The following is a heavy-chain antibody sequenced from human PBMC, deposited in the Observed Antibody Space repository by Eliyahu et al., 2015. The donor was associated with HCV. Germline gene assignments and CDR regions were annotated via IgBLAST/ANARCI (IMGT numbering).Heavy chain of an antibody. J-gene: IGHJ4*02. D-gene: IGHD6-19*01. Sequence: QLQLQESGPGLVKPSETLSLTCTVSGGSIXSSIYSWAWXRQPPGKGLEWIGSIXYSGSTYYNPSLKGRVTISVDTSKNQFSLKLSSVTAADTAVYYCARHSPDYSSGWFNWGQGTLVTVSS. V-gene: IGHV4-39*01. CDR2: IXYSGST. CDR1: GGSIXSSIYS. CDR3: ARHSPDYSSGWFN.